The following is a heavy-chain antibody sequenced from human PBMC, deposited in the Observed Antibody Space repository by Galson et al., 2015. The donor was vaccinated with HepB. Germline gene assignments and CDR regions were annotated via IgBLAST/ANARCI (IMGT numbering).Heavy chain of an antibody. CDR3: ARDQRPYYYDSSGYYPNY. CDR2: INTNTGNP. D-gene: IGHD3-22*01. Sequence: CKASEYTFTSYAMNWVRQAPGQGLEWMGWINTNTGNPTYAQGFTGRFVFSLDTSVSTAYLQISSLKAEDTAVYYCARDQRPYYYDSSGYYPNYWGQGTLVTVSS. J-gene: IGHJ4*02. V-gene: IGHV7-4-1*02. CDR1: EYTFTSYA.